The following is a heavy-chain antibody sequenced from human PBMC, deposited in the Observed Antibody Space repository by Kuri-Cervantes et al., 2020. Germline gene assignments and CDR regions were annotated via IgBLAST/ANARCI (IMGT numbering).Heavy chain of an antibody. Sequence: GGSLRLSCAASGFTFSSYWMSWVRQAPGKGLEWVANVKQDGGEKYYMDSVKGRFTISRDNAKNSLYLQMNSLRAEDTAVYYCAREVGAGSYGDYLDYYYYMDVWGKGTTVTDSS. J-gene: IGHJ6*03. CDR3: AREVGAGSYGDYLDYYYYMDV. V-gene: IGHV3-7*01. CDR2: VKQDGGEK. CDR1: GFTFSSYW. D-gene: IGHD4-17*01.